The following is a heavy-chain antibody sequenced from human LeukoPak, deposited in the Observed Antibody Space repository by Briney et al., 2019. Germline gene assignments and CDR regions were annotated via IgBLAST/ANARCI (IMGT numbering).Heavy chain of an antibody. J-gene: IGHJ3*02. V-gene: IGHV3-9*01. Sequence: PGGSLRLSCAGFGFNFNNYAMHWVRQAPGKGLEWLSGISWNSGTRGYADSVKGRFTISRDNAKNSLYLQMNSLRVEDTAVYYCARSMVGEWLFLALDIWGQGTKVTVSS. CDR1: GFNFNNYA. CDR3: ARSMVGEWLFLALDI. CDR2: ISWNSGTR. D-gene: IGHD3-3*01.